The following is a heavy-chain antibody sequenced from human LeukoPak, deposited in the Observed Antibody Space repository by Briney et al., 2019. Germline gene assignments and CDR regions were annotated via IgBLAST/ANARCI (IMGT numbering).Heavy chain of an antibody. J-gene: IGHJ5*02. Sequence: GASVKVSCKASGYTFTSYGISWVRQAPGQGLEWMGWISAYNGNTNYAQKLQGRVTMTTDTSTSTAYMELRSLRSDDTAVYYCARGQLYCSSTSCYNWFDPWGQGTLVTVSS. V-gene: IGHV1-18*01. D-gene: IGHD2-2*01. CDR1: GYTFTSYG. CDR2: ISAYNGNT. CDR3: ARGQLYCSSTSCYNWFDP.